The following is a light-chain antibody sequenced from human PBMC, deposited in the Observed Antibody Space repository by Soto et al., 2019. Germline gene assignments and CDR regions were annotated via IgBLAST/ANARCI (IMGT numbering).Light chain of an antibody. CDR2: GAY. Sequence: DIQMTQSPSSLSGSLGDRCTVTCLASQSISTYLNWFQQRPGKAPKLLIYGAYTLQDGVPSRFSGSGSETEFTLTISSLQPEDFATYYCQQSFGAPRTFGQGTKVDIK. CDR1: QSISTY. V-gene: IGKV1-39*01. J-gene: IGKJ1*01. CDR3: QQSFGAPRT.